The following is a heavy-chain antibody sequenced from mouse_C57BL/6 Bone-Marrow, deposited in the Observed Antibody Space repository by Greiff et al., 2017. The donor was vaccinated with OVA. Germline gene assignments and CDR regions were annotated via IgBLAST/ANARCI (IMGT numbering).Heavy chain of an antibody. D-gene: IGHD2-4*01. Sequence: EVQGVESGGGLVKPGGSLKLSCAASGFTFSSYAMSWVRQTPEKRLEWVATISDGGSYTYYPDNVKGRFTISRDNAKNNLYLQMSHLKSEDTAMYYCARAGGLRRFFAYWGQGTLVTVSA. CDR2: ISDGGSYT. CDR1: GFTFSSYA. J-gene: IGHJ3*01. CDR3: ARAGGLRRFFAY. V-gene: IGHV5-4*01.